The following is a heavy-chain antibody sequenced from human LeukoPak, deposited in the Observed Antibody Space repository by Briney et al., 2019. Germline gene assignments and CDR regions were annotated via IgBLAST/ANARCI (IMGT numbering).Heavy chain of an antibody. CDR3: ARAYVWGSYRSDFDY. Sequence: SETLSLTCSFSGASISRYYWSWIRQPPGKGLEWIGEINHSGSTNYNPSLKSRVTISVDTSKNQFSLKLSSVTAADTAVYYCARAYVWGSYRSDFDYWGQGTLVTVSS. V-gene: IGHV4-34*01. CDR2: INHSGST. J-gene: IGHJ4*02. CDR1: GASISRYY. D-gene: IGHD3-16*02.